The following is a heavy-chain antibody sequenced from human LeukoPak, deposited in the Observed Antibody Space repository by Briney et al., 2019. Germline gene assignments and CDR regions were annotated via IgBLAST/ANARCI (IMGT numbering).Heavy chain of an antibody. CDR3: ARRPPRITIFGVVIAADYYYYMDV. CDR2: ISAYNGNT. Sequence: GASVKVSCKASGYTFTSYGISWVRQAPGQRLECMGWISAYNGNTNYAQKLQGRVTMTTDTSTSTAYMELRSLRSDDTAVYNCARRPPRITIFGVVIAADYYYYMDVWGKGTTVTVSS. CDR1: GYTFTSYG. D-gene: IGHD3-3*01. V-gene: IGHV1-18*01. J-gene: IGHJ6*03.